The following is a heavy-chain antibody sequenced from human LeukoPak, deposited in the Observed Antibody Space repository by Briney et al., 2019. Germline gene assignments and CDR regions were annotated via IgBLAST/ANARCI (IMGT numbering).Heavy chain of an antibody. V-gene: IGHV4-30-2*01. CDR3: ARYRLVSGFDAFDI. J-gene: IGHJ3*02. D-gene: IGHD3-9*01. CDR2: IYHSGST. Sequence: SQTLSLTCTVSGGSISSGGYYWSWIRQPPGKGLEWIGYIYHSGSTYYNPSLKSRVTISVDRSKNQFSLKLSSVTAADTAVYYCARYRLVSGFDAFDIWGQGTMVTVSS. CDR1: GGSISSGGYY.